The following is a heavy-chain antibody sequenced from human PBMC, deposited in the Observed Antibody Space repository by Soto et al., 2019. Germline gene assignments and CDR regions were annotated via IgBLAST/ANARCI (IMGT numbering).Heavy chain of an antibody. Sequence: QVQLVQSGAEVKKPGASVKVSCKASGYTFISYGIGWVRQAPGQGLEWMGWISGYNGNTKYAQKLQGRVTMTTDTAKSTVYMELRGLRADDTSVYYGARDVGGQIVAYWGQGTVVTVCS. CDR3: ARDVGGQIVAY. CDR1: GYTFISYG. D-gene: IGHD1-26*01. V-gene: IGHV1-18*01. CDR2: ISGYNGNT. J-gene: IGHJ4*02.